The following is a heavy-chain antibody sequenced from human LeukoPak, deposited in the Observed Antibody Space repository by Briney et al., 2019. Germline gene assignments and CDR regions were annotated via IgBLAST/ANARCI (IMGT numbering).Heavy chain of an antibody. CDR2: VYYNGIT. CDR1: GGSFSGYY. Sequence: SATLSLTCAVYGGSFSGYYWSWIRQPPGKGLEWIGYVYYNGITNYNPSLKSRVSISLDTSKNQFSLRLNSVTAAETAVYYCVSQLGGTTFHWGQGTLVTVSS. V-gene: IGHV4-34*11. D-gene: IGHD1/OR15-1a*01. J-gene: IGHJ4*02. CDR3: VSQLGGTTFH.